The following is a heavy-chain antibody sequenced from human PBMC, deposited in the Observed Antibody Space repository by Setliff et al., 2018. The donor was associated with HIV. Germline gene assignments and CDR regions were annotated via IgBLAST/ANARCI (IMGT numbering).Heavy chain of an antibody. CDR2: IDPDRGDT. Sequence: ASVKVSCKVSGYIFPDYYIQWVRQAPGKGLEWMGLIDPDRGDTVYAEKFQGRVTITADRSIDTGYMTLSSLTSYDTAMYFCAWGTQRPIDSWGQGTLVTVSS. CDR3: AWGTQRPIDS. V-gene: IGHV1-69-2*01. CDR1: GYIFPDYY. D-gene: IGHD3-16*01. J-gene: IGHJ4*02.